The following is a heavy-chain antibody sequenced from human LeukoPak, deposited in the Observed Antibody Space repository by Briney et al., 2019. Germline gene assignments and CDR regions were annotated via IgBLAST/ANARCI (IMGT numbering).Heavy chain of an antibody. CDR3: ARVEMATITLSY. D-gene: IGHD5-24*01. CDR2: IYYSGST. J-gene: IGHJ4*01. Sequence: SETLSLTCTVSGGSISSYYWSWIRQPPGKGLEWIGYIYYSGSTNYNPSLKSRVTISVDTSKNQFSLKLSSVTAADTAVYYCARVEMATITLSYWGQEPWSPSPQ. CDR1: GGSISSYY. V-gene: IGHV4-59*01.